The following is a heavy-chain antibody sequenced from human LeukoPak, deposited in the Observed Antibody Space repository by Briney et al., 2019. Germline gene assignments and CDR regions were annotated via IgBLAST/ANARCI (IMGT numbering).Heavy chain of an antibody. V-gene: IGHV4-34*01. CDR1: GGSFSGYY. J-gene: IGHJ4*02. CDR2: IYYSGST. CDR3: ARQEYARGFDY. D-gene: IGHD2-2*01. Sequence: PSETLSLTCAVYGGSFSGYYWSWIRQPPGKGLEWIGSIYYSGSTYYNPSLKSRVTISVDTSKNQFSLKLSSVTAADTAVYYCARQEYARGFDYWGQGTLVTVSS.